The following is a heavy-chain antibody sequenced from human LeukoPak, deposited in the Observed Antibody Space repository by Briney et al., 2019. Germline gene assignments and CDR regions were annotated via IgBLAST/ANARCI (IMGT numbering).Heavy chain of an antibody. J-gene: IGHJ3*02. CDR1: GGSISSGSYY. D-gene: IGHD1-1*01. CDR2: IYTSGST. V-gene: IGHV4-61*02. CDR3: ARVGVQLERDDAFDI. Sequence: PSETLSLTCTVSGGSISSGSYYWCWIRQPAGKGLEWIGRIYTSGSTNYNPSLKSRVTISVDTSKNQFSLKLSSVTAADTAVYYCARVGVQLERDDAFDIWGQGTMVTVSS.